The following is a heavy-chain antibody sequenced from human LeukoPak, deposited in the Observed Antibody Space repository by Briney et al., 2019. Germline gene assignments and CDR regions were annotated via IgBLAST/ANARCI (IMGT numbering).Heavy chain of an antibody. V-gene: IGHV3-30-3*01. Sequence: PGGSLRLSCAASGFTFSSYAMHWVRQAPGKGLEWVAVISYDGSNKYYADSVKGRFTISRDNSKNTLYLQMNSLRAEDTAVYYCARDTLNYDSSGYYPIFDYWGQGTLVTVSS. CDR3: ARDTLNYDSSGYYPIFDY. D-gene: IGHD3-22*01. CDR2: ISYDGSNK. CDR1: GFTFSSYA. J-gene: IGHJ4*02.